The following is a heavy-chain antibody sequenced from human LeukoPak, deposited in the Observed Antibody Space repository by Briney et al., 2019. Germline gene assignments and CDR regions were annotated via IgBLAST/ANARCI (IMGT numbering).Heavy chain of an antibody. CDR1: GGSISSYY. CDR2: IYYSGST. Sequence: PSETLSLTCTVSGGSISSYYWSWIRQPPGKGLEWIGYIYYSGSTNYNPSLKSRVTISVDTSKNQFSLKLSSVTAADTAVYYCATYGSGSHDYWGQGTLVTASS. D-gene: IGHD3-10*01. CDR3: ATYGSGSHDY. J-gene: IGHJ4*02. V-gene: IGHV4-59*01.